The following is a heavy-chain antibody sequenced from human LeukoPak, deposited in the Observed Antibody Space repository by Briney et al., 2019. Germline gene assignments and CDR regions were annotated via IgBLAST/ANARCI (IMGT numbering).Heavy chain of an antibody. Sequence: GGSLRLSCAASGFTFSTFLMHWVRQAPGKGLEWVAVIWYDGSNKYYADSVKGRFTISRDNSKNTLYLQMNSLRAEDTAVYYCASSSTVTTEDAFDIWGQGTMVTVSS. CDR3: ASSSTVTTEDAFDI. D-gene: IGHD4-17*01. CDR1: GFTFSTFL. CDR2: IWYDGSNK. V-gene: IGHV3-33*08. J-gene: IGHJ3*02.